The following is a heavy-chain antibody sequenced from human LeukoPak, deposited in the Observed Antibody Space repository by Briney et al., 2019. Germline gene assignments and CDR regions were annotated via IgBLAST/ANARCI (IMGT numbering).Heavy chain of an antibody. CDR3: ARGLRGTRRFYYMDV. D-gene: IGHD1-1*01. V-gene: IGHV1-2*02. Sequence: ASVKVSCKASGYTFTGYYMHWVRQAPGQGLEWMGWINPNSGGTNYAQKFQGRVTMTRDTSISTAYMELSRLRSGDTAVYYCARGLRGTRRFYYMDVWGKGTTVTVSS. J-gene: IGHJ6*03. CDR2: INPNSGGT. CDR1: GYTFTGYY.